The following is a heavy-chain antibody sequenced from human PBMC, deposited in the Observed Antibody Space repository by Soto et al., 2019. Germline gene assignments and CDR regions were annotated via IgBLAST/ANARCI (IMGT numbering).Heavy chain of an antibody. CDR3: ARAGVVVAATRIGWFDP. D-gene: IGHD2-15*01. V-gene: IGHV1-2*02. CDR2: INPNSGGT. CDR1: GYTFTGYY. Sequence: ASVKVSCKASGYTFTGYYMHWVRQAPGQGLEWMGWINPNSGGTNYAQKFQGRVTMTRDTSISTAYMELSRLRSDDTAVYYCARAGVVVAATRIGWFDPWGQGTLVTSPQ. J-gene: IGHJ5*02.